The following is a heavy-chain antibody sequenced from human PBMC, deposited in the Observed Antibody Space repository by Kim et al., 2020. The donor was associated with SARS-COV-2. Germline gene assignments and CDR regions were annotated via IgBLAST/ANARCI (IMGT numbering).Heavy chain of an antibody. CDR1: GYTFTTYA. D-gene: IGHD3-10*01. J-gene: IGHJ6*02. CDR3: ARGKSSRDPDFYYYGMDV. CDR2: INADNGNT. Sequence: ASVKVSCKASGYTFTTYAIHWVRQAPGQRLEWMGWINADNGNTKYSQKFQGRVTITRDTSASTAYMELSSLRSEDTAVYFCARGKSSRDPDFYYYGMDVWGPGTTVTVSS. V-gene: IGHV1-3*01.